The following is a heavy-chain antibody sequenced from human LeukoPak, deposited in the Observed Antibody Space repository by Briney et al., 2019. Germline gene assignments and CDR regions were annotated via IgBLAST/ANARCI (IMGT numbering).Heavy chain of an antibody. CDR1: GGSFSGYY. D-gene: IGHD3-10*01. CDR2: INHSGST. J-gene: IGHJ5*02. V-gene: IGHV4-34*01. CDR3: ARDLAMVRGVYNWFDP. Sequence: SETLSLTCAVYGGSFSGYYWSWIRQPPGKGLEWTGEINHSGSTNYNPSLKSRVTISVDTSKNQFSLKLSSVTAADTAVYYCARDLAMVRGVYNWFDPWGQGTLVTVSS.